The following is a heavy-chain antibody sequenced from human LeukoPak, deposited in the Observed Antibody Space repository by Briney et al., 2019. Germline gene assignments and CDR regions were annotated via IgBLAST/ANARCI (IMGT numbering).Heavy chain of an antibody. V-gene: IGHV4-59*08. Sequence: PSETLSLTCTVSGDSIRSYFWSWIRQPPGKGLEWIGNIYSSGSTNYNPSLKSRVAISVDTSKSQFSLRLSSVTAADTAVYYCARHYRGYSYGQFDNWGQGTLVTVSS. D-gene: IGHD5-18*01. CDR3: ARHYRGYSYGQFDN. J-gene: IGHJ4*02. CDR1: GDSIRSYF. CDR2: IYSSGST.